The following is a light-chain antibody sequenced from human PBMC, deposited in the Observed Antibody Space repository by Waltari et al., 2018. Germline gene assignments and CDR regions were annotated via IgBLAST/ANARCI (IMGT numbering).Light chain of an antibody. Sequence: IVLTQSPATLSLSPGDPATLSCRASQSVSSHLARYQQKPGQAPRLLIYEASKRATGIPARFSGSGSGTDFTLTITSLEPEDFAVFFCQQRSNWPSFGPGTKVEIK. CDR1: QSVSSH. CDR3: QQRSNWPS. V-gene: IGKV3-11*01. J-gene: IGKJ1*01. CDR2: EAS.